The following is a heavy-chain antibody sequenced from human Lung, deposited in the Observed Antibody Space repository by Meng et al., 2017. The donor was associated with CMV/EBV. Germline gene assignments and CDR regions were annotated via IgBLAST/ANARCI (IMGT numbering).Heavy chain of an antibody. Sequence: QVRLGGSGPALVKPSQTLSLTCAVSGDSITNHNWWAWVRQPPGKGLEWIGEIPHRGSSAYNPSLKSRVSMSIDKSKNQFSLKLTSVTAADTAVYHCLRRSGGSVWGQGTLVTVS. D-gene: IGHD3-10*01. V-gene: IGHV4-4*02. CDR3: LRRSGGSV. J-gene: IGHJ1*01. CDR2: IPHRGSS. CDR1: GDSITNHNW.